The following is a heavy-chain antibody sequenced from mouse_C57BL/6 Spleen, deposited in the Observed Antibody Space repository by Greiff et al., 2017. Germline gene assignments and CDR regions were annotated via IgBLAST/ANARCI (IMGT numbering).Heavy chain of an antibody. D-gene: IGHD1-1*01. CDR2: ISYDGSN. CDR3: ARDGPYYYGSSPWYFDV. V-gene: IGHV3-6*01. J-gene: IGHJ1*03. Sequence: EVKLQESGPGLVKPSQSLSLTCSVTGYSITSGYYWNWIRQFPGNKLEWMGYISYDGSNNYNPSLKNRISITRDTSKNQFVLKLNSVTTEDTATXYCARDGPYYYGSSPWYFDVWGTGTTVTVSS. CDR1: GYSITSGYY.